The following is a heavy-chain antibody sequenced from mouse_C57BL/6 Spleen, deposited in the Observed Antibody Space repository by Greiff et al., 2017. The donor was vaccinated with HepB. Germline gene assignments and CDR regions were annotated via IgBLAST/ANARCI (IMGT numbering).Heavy chain of an antibody. J-gene: IGHJ2*01. Sequence: QVQLQQPGAELVRPGTSVKLSCKASGYTFTSYWMHWVKQRPGQGLEWIGVIDPSDSYTNYNQKFKGKATLTVDTSSSTAYMQLSSLTSEDSAVYYCARGTTVVAKDYWGQGTTLTVSS. CDR1: GYTFTSYW. CDR3: ARGTTVVAKDY. CDR2: IDPSDSYT. D-gene: IGHD1-1*01. V-gene: IGHV1-59*01.